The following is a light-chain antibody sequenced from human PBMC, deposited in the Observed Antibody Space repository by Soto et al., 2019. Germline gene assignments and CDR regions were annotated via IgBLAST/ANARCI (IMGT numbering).Light chain of an antibody. Sequence: EIMMTQSPATLSVFPGERATLSCRASQSVSSNLAWYQQQPGQAPRLLISGSSTRATGIPARFSGSGSGTEFTLTISSLQSEDFAVYYCHQYNNWPLTFGGGTKVEIK. CDR1: QSVSSN. J-gene: IGKJ4*01. V-gene: IGKV3-15*01. CDR2: GSS. CDR3: HQYNNWPLT.